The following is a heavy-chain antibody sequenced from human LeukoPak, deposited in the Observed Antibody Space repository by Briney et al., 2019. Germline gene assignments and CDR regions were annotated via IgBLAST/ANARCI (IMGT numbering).Heavy chain of an antibody. CDR2: IYYSGST. CDR1: GGSLSSSSYY. CDR3: AKTGAAHPCA. D-gene: IGHD6-6*01. V-gene: IGHV4-39*01. Sequence: PSETLSLTCTVSGGSLSSSSYYWGWIRQPPGTGLEWIGSIYYSGSTYYNPSLKSRVTISVDTSKNQFSLKLSSVTAADTAVYYCAKTGAAHPCAWGQGTLVTVSS. J-gene: IGHJ5*02.